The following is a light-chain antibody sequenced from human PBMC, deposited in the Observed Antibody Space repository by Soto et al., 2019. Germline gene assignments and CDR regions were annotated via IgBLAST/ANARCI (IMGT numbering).Light chain of an antibody. V-gene: IGKV1-5*03. CDR2: ETS. Sequence: DIQLTQSPSTLSASVGDRVTITCRASQTISSWLAWYPQKPGQAPNLLSYETSNIESGVPSRFSGSGSGTEFTRNISSMQPDHFATYYCQYYNAYFWTFGQGTKVEIK. CDR3: QYYNAYFWT. CDR1: QTISSW. J-gene: IGKJ1*01.